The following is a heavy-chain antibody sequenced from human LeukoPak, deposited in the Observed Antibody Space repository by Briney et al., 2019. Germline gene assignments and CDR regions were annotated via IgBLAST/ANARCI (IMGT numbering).Heavy chain of an antibody. CDR1: GFTFSIYG. Sequence: GGSLRLSCAVSGFTFSIYGMSWVRQAPGKGLEWVSSISSSSSYIYYADSVQGRFTISRDNARNSLFLQMNSLRVEDTAVYYCAKDVQDIVVVLAATTFDYWGQGTLVTVSS. D-gene: IGHD2-15*01. J-gene: IGHJ4*02. CDR3: AKDVQDIVVVLAATTFDY. V-gene: IGHV3-21*04. CDR2: ISSSSSYI.